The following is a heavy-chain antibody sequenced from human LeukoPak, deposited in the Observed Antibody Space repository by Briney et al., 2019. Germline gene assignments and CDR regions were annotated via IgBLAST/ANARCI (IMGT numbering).Heavy chain of an antibody. V-gene: IGHV3-48*03. CDR3: AREGGVNYYDLDYFDY. CDR1: GFTFSTYE. D-gene: IGHD3-22*01. J-gene: IGHJ4*02. CDR2: ISSSGGTI. Sequence: GGSLRLSCVGSGFTFSTYEMTWVRQAPGKGLEWVSYISSSGGTIYYADSVKGRFTISRDNAKNSLYLQMNSLRAEDTAVYYCAREGGVNYYDLDYFDYWGQGTLITVTS.